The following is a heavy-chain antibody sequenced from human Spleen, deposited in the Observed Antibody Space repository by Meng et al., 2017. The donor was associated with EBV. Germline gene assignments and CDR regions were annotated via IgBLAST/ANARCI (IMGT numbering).Heavy chain of an antibody. Sequence: VQVVQSGAGVKKPGSSVKVSCKASGGTFSSYAISWVRQAPGQGLEWMGGIIPIFGTANYAQKFQGRVTITADESTSTAYMELSSLRSEDTAVYYCATSPEGYSSGSYDYWGQGTLVTVSS. D-gene: IGHD6-19*01. CDR3: ATSPEGYSSGSYDY. J-gene: IGHJ4*02. V-gene: IGHV1-69*01. CDR2: IIPIFGTA. CDR1: GGTFSSYA.